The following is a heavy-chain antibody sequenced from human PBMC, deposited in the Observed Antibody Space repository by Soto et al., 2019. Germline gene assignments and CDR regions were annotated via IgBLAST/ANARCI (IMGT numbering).Heavy chain of an antibody. D-gene: IGHD3-22*01. V-gene: IGHV4-30-4*01. CDR3: ARIGRGGYNFDY. J-gene: IGHJ4*02. Sequence: PSETLSLTCTVSGGSISSGDYYWSWIRQPPGKGLEWIGYIYYSGSTYYNPSLKSRVTISVDTSKNQFSLKLSSVTAADTAVYYCARIGRGGYNFDYWGQGTLVTVS. CDR1: GGSISSGDYY. CDR2: IYYSGST.